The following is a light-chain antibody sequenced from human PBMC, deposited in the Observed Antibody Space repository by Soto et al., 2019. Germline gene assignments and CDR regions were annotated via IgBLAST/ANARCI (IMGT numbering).Light chain of an antibody. J-gene: IGKJ1*01. CDR1: QSASSSY. V-gene: IGKV3-20*01. Sequence: EIVLTQSPGTLSLSPGERATLSCRASQSASSSYLAWYQQKPGQAPRLLIYGASSRATGIPDRFGGSGSGTGFTLTISRLEPEDFAVYYCQHYGTSRWTFGQGTKVDIK. CDR3: QHYGTSRWT. CDR2: GAS.